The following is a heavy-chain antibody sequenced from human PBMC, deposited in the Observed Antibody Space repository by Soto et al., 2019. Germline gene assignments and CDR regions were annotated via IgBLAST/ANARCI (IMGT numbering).Heavy chain of an antibody. CDR2: ISAHNGNT. J-gene: IGHJ4*02. Sequence: QVHLVQSGAEVKKPGASVKVSCQGSGYAFTTYGITWVRQAPGQGLEWMGRISAHNGNTNNAQKLQGRVTVTRDTSTSTAYMELRSLRYDDTAVYYCARGRYGDYWGQGALVTVSS. CDR1: GYAFTTYG. D-gene: IGHD1-1*01. CDR3: ARGRYGDY. V-gene: IGHV1-18*01.